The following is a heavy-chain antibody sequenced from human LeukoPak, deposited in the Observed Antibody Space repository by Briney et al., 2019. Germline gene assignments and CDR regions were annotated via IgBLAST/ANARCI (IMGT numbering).Heavy chain of an antibody. CDR1: GGSISGTDLY. Sequence: SETLSLTCAVSGGSISGTDLYWGWIRQLPGKGLEWIGNIHSSGNSFCNPSLKSRVTISVDTSKNQFSLKLSSVTTADTAVYYCARPGKAALNDAFDIWGQGTMVTVSS. J-gene: IGHJ3*02. D-gene: IGHD6-6*01. CDR2: IHSSGNS. V-gene: IGHV4-39*01. CDR3: ARPGKAALNDAFDI.